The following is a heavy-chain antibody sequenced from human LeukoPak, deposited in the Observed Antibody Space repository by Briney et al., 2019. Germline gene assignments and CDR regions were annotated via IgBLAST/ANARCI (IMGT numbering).Heavy chain of an antibody. Sequence: GGSLRLSCAVSGVTFSSYAMNWVRKGPGKGLEWVSAINPGGGSTYYADSVKGRFTISRDNSKNTLYLQMNSLRAEDTAIYYCAKAGGNSFFDYWGQGTPVTVSS. CDR1: GVTFSSYA. CDR3: AKAGGNSFFDY. V-gene: IGHV3-23*01. J-gene: IGHJ4*02. D-gene: IGHD1-7*01. CDR2: INPGGGST.